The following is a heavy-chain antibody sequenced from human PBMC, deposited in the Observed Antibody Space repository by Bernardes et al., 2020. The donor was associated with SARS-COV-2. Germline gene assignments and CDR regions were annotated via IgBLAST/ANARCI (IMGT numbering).Heavy chain of an antibody. J-gene: IGHJ4*02. V-gene: IGHV3-21*01. Sequence: VGSLRLSCAASGFTFSSYSMNWVRQAPGKGLEWVSSISSSSSYIYYADSVKGRFTISRDNAKNSLYLQMNSLRAEDTAVYYCASPRGYSSGPFDYWGQGTLVTVSS. CDR3: ASPRGYSSGPFDY. CDR2: ISSSSSYI. D-gene: IGHD6-19*01. CDR1: GFTFSSYS.